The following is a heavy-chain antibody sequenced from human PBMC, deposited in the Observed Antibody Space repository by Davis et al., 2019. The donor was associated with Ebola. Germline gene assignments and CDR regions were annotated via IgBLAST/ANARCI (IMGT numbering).Heavy chain of an antibody. J-gene: IGHJ4*02. Sequence: PGGSLRLSCAASGFSFSAHYTDWVRQAPGKGLEWVGRITNKGNNYATEYAASVKGRFTISRDDSKSIAYLQMNSLKTEDTAVYYCTRDCGYSGYDSPESGGGDCYEYWGQGTLVTVSS. CDR2: ITNKGNNYAT. D-gene: IGHD5-12*01. CDR3: TRDCGYSGYDSPESGGGDCYEY. CDR1: GFSFSAHY. V-gene: IGHV3-72*01.